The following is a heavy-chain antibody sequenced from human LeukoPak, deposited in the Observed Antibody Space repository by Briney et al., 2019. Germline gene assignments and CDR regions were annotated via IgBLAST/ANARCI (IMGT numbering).Heavy chain of an antibody. Sequence: SETLSLTCIVSGGSIRNYNNYWGWIRQPPGKGLEWIGSVYYTGSTYYNPSLQSRITVSVDTSKNQFSLKLSSVTAADTAVYYCARRGGQQLSYFDYWGQGTLVTVSS. J-gene: IGHJ4*02. CDR1: GGSIRNYNNY. CDR3: ARRGGQQLSYFDY. V-gene: IGHV4-39*01. D-gene: IGHD6-13*01. CDR2: VYYTGST.